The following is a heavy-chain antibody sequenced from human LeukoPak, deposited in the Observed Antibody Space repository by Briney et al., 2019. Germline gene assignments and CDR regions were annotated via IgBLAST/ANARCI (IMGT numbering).Heavy chain of an antibody. V-gene: IGHV3-23*01. CDR2: NSGSVGST. Sequence: GGSLRLPRATSGFTFRRYVMRGVRQAPGRGLEGVSANSGSVGSTYYADYEKGRFTITRHNSKNTVYLKMHSLLTDDTAVYYCAKGNYYDSSGYDYDRSFDYWGQGTLVTVYS. CDR1: GFTFRRYV. J-gene: IGHJ4*02. CDR3: AKGNYYDSSGYDYDRSFDY. D-gene: IGHD3-22*01.